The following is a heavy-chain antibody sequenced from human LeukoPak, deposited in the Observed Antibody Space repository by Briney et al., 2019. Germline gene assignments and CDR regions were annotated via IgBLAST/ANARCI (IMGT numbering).Heavy chain of an antibody. D-gene: IGHD3-10*01. J-gene: IGHJ4*02. Sequence: PGGSLRLSCAASGFTFSRYRMQWVRQAPGQGLVWLSHINSDGSSTTCADSVRGRFTTSRDNAKNTLYLQMNSLRAEDTAVYYCVRDNYGVDYWGQGTLVTVSS. V-gene: IGHV3-74*03. CDR2: INSDGSST. CDR1: GFTFSRYR. CDR3: VRDNYGVDY.